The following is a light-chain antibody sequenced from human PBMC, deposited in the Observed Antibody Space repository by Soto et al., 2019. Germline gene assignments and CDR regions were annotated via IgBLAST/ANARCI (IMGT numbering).Light chain of an antibody. CDR3: QQGYT. V-gene: IGKV1-5*03. J-gene: IGKJ2*01. Sequence: DIQMTHSPSILSASVGDRVTITCRASQIISSWLAWYQQKPGKAPKLLIYKASSLESGVPSRFSGSGSGTECTLTISSLQPDDFATYYCQQGYTFGQGTKLEIK. CDR1: QIISSW. CDR2: KAS.